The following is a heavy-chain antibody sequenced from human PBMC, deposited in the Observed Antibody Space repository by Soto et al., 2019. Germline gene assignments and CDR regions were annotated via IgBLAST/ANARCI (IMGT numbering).Heavy chain of an antibody. CDR1: GFTFSSYA. J-gene: IGHJ4*02. D-gene: IGHD3-22*01. CDR3: AITANYYDSSGYYGSFDY. CDR2: ISYDGSNK. Sequence: QPGGSLRLSCAASGFTFSSYAMHWVRQAPGKGLEWVAVISYDGSNKYYADSVKGRFTISRDNSKNTLYLQMNSLRAEDTAVYYCAITANYYDSSGYYGSFDYWGQGTLVTVSS. V-gene: IGHV3-30-3*01.